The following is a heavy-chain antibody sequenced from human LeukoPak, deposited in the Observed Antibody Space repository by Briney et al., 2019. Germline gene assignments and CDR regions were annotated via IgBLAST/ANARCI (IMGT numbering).Heavy chain of an antibody. Sequence: SSETLSLTCTVSGGSISSSSYYWGWLRQPPGKGLEWIGSIYYSGSTYYNPSLKSRVTISVDTSKNQFSLKLSSVTAADTAVYYCARRKRIGTKSAWGYWGQGTLVTVSS. CDR1: GGSISSSSYY. J-gene: IGHJ4*02. CDR2: IYYSGST. D-gene: IGHD1-14*01. CDR3: ARRKRIGTKSAWGY. V-gene: IGHV4-39*01.